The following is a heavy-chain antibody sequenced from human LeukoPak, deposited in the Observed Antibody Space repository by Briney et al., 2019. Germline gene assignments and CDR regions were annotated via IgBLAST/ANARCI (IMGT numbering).Heavy chain of an antibody. J-gene: IGHJ5*02. Sequence: ASVMVSCKASGYTFTNYYIHWVRQAPGQGLEWMGRINPNTGATKYAQKFQGRVSMIRDRSINTAFMDLSRLRYDDTAVYYCARDRGDGGNSFDPWGQGTLVTVSS. V-gene: IGHV1-2*06. CDR2: INPNTGAT. CDR1: GYTFTNYY. D-gene: IGHD4-23*01. CDR3: ARDRGDGGNSFDP.